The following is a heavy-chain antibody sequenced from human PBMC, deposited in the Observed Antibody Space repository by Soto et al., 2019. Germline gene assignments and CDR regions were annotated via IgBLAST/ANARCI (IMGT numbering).Heavy chain of an antibody. CDR1: GFTFSSYA. J-gene: IGHJ4*02. CDR2: LNGSGDST. Sequence: ETLRLSCAASGFTFSSYAMSWVRQAPGKGLEWVSGLNGSGDSTYYADSVKGRFTISRDNSKNTLYLQMNSLRAEDTAVYYCAKGHFYHSGTYLDYWGQGTLVTVSS. D-gene: IGHD3-10*01. CDR3: AKGHFYHSGTYLDY. V-gene: IGHV3-23*01.